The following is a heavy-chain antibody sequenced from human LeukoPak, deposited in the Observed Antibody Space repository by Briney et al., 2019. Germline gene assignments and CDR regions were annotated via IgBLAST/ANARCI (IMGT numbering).Heavy chain of an antibody. CDR1: GGSISSYY. J-gene: IGHJ4*02. D-gene: IGHD6-19*01. CDR3: ARHVDSSGWYRSYFDY. V-gene: IGHV4-59*08. CDR2: IYYSGST. Sequence: KTSEALSLTCTVSGGSISSYYWSWIRQPPGKGLEWIGYIYYSGSTNYNPSLKSRVTISVDTSKNQFSLKLSSVSAADTAVYYCARHVDSSGWYRSYFDYWGQGTLVTVSS.